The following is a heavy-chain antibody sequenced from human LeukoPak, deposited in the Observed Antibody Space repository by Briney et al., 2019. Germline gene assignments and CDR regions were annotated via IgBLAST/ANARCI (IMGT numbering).Heavy chain of an antibody. Sequence: GGSLRLSCAASGFTFSSYWMSWVRQAPGKGLEWVANIKQDGSEKYYVDSVKGRFTISRDNAKNSLYLQMNSLRAEDTAVYYCARGGLNYDFWSGYANYYYYYYMDVWGKGTTVTVSS. D-gene: IGHD3-3*01. CDR3: ARGGLNYDFWSGYANYYYYYYMDV. CDR1: GFTFSSYW. V-gene: IGHV3-7*01. CDR2: IKQDGSEK. J-gene: IGHJ6*03.